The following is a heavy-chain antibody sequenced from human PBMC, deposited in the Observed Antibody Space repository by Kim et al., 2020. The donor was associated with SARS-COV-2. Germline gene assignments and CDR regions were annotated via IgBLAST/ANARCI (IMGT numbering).Heavy chain of an antibody. D-gene: IGHD6-6*01. J-gene: IGHJ5*02. V-gene: IGHV1-69*13. CDR1: GGTFSSYA. CDR3: ARGFVSSSGRNWFDP. Sequence: SVKVSCKASGGTFSSYAISWVRQAPGQGLEWMGGIIPIFGTANYAQKFQGRVTITADESTSTAYMELSSLRSEDTAVYYCARGFVSSSGRNWFDPWGQGTLVTVSS. CDR2: IIPIFGTA.